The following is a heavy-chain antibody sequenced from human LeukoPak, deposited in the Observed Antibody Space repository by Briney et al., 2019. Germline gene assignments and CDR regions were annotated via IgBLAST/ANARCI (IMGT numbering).Heavy chain of an antibody. Sequence: SETLSLTCGVSGGSITNTNYWTWIRQPPGKGLEWIGEVNLQGSTNYNPSLMGRVAISVDTSENHISLQLTSVTAADTAVYYCAREGGPYRPLDYSGQGTLVTVSS. J-gene: IGHJ4*02. V-gene: IGHV4-4*02. CDR2: VNLQGST. CDR1: GGSITNTNY. CDR3: AREGGPYRPLDY.